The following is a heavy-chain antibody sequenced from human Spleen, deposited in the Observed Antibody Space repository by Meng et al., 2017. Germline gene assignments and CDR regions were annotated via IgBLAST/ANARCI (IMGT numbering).Heavy chain of an antibody. CDR2: IIPIFGTA. V-gene: IGHV1-69*13. Sequence: SVKVSCKASGYTFTSYDINWVRQATGQGLEWMGGIIPIFGTANYAQKFQGRVTITADESTSTAYMELSSLRSEDTAVYYCARFPTGHTSRPHWFDPWGQGTLVTVSS. D-gene: IGHD1-14*01. CDR1: GYTFTSYD. CDR3: ARFPTGHTSRPHWFDP. J-gene: IGHJ5*02.